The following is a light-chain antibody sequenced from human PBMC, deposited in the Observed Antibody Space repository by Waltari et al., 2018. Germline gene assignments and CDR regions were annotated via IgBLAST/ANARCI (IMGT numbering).Light chain of an antibody. J-gene: IGLJ2*01. CDR2: TTN. V-gene: IGLV1-44*01. CDR1: SSNIGNNI. CDR3: ATWDDSLNGQV. Sequence: QSVLTQPPSASGTPGQRVTISCSGNSSNIGNNIVNWYQQLPGTAPKLLIYTTNQRPSGVPDRFSGSKSGTSASLAISGLQSEDEADYYCATWDDSLNGQVFGGGTKLTVL.